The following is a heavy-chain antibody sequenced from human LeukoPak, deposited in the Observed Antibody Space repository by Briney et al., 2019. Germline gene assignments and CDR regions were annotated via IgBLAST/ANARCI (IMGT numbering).Heavy chain of an antibody. CDR2: ISGSGGST. D-gene: IGHD5-12*01. J-gene: IGHJ5*02. CDR1: GFTFSSYA. V-gene: IGHV3-23*01. CDR3: AKDDSGYDSDDYNWFDP. Sequence: PGGSLRLSCAASGFTFSSYAMSWVRQAPGKGLEWVSAISGSGGSTYCADSVKGRFTISRDNSKNTLYLQMNSLRAEDTAVYYCAKDDSGYDSDDYNWFDPWGQGTLVTVSS.